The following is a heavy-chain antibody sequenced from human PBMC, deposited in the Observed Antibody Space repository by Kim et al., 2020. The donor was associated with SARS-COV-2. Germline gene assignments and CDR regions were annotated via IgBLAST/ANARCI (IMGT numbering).Heavy chain of an antibody. V-gene: IGHV3-73*01. CDR3: TSGYSYGHLKYYYYYGMDV. Sequence: GRFTISRDDSKNTAYLQMNSLKTEDTAVYYCTSGYSYGHLKYYYYYGMDVWGQGTTVTVSS. J-gene: IGHJ6*02. D-gene: IGHD5-18*01.